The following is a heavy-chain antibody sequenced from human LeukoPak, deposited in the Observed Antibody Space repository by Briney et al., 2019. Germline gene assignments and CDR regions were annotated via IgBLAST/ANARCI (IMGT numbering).Heavy chain of an antibody. J-gene: IGHJ4*02. V-gene: IGHV3-23*01. CDR2: ISGSGGST. CDR1: GFTFSSYA. D-gene: IGHD5-12*01. CDR3: ASKVTDGYTRGFDY. Sequence: PGGSLRLSCAASGFTFSSYATSWVRQAPGKGLEWVSAISGSGGSTYYADSVKGRFTISIDNSKNTRYLQMNSLRAEDTAVYYCASKVTDGYTRGFDYWGQGTLVTVSS.